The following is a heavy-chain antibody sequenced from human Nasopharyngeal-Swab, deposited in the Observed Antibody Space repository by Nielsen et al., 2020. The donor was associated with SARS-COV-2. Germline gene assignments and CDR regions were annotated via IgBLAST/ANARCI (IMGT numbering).Heavy chain of an antibody. Sequence: SVKVSCKASGGTFNNYAITWVRQAPGQGLEWMGRIIPILGIANYAQKFQGRVTITADKSTSTAYVELNSLRSEDTAVYYCALVPGYGYNYHNWFDPWGQGTLVTVSS. CDR2: IIPILGIA. D-gene: IGHD5-24*01. CDR1: GGTFNNYA. V-gene: IGHV1-69*10. CDR3: ALVPGYGYNYHNWFDP. J-gene: IGHJ5*02.